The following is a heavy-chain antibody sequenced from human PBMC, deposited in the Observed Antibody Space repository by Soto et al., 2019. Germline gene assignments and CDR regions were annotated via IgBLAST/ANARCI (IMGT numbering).Heavy chain of an antibody. J-gene: IGHJ4*02. CDR3: ARDRETIAAADLFDY. Sequence: GGSLRLSCAASGFTFSSYGMHWVRQAPGKGLEWVAVIWYDGSNKYYADSVKGRFTISRDNSKNTLYLQMNSLRAEGTAVYYCARDRETIAAADLFDYWGQGTLVTVSS. CDR1: GFTFSSYG. CDR2: IWYDGSNK. D-gene: IGHD6-13*01. V-gene: IGHV3-33*01.